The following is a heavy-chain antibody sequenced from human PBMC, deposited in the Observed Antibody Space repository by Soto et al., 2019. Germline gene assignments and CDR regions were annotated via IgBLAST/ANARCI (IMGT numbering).Heavy chain of an antibody. CDR2: INPSGGST. Sequence: ASVTVSCTASGYTFTSYYMHWVRQAPGQGLEWMGIINPSGGSTSYAQKFQGRVTMTRDTSTSTVYMELSSLRSEDTAVYYCAREATGYSYGYNWFDPWGQGTLVTVSS. J-gene: IGHJ5*02. CDR3: AREATGYSYGYNWFDP. V-gene: IGHV1-46*03. D-gene: IGHD5-18*01. CDR1: GYTFTSYY.